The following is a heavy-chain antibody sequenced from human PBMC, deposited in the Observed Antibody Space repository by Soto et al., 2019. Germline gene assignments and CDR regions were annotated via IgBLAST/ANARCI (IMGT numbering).Heavy chain of an antibody. CDR2: ISGSGGST. V-gene: IGHV3-23*01. CDR3: AKEWGIMITFGGVIVHDAFDI. J-gene: IGHJ3*02. CDR1: GFTFSSYA. D-gene: IGHD3-16*02. Sequence: GGSLRLSCAASGFTFSSYAMSWVRQAPGKGLEWVSAISGSGGSTYYADSVKGRFTISRDNSKNTLYLQMNSLRAEDTAVYYCAKEWGIMITFGGVIVHDAFDIWGQGTMVTVSS.